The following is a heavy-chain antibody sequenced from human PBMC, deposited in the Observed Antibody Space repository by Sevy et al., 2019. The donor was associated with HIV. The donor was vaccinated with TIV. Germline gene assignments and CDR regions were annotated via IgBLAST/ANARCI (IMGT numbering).Heavy chain of an antibody. D-gene: IGHD3-22*01. V-gene: IGHV1-24*01. Sequence: ASVKVSCKVSGYTLTEFAMHWVRQAPGKGLEWMGTFDPEDDETMYAQKFQGRLTLTEDTATDTANMELSSLRSEDTAVYYCATTKDYYETSGYPVDYWGQGTLVTVSS. CDR1: GYTLTEFA. J-gene: IGHJ4*02. CDR2: FDPEDDET. CDR3: ATTKDYYETSGYPVDY.